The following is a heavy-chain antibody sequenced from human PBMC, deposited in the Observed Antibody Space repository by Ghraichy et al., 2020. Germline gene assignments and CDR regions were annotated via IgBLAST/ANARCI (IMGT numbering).Heavy chain of an antibody. D-gene: IGHD2-21*02. J-gene: IGHJ3*01. CDR2: IGGTSSSI. CDR1: GFAFNSSA. Sequence: GGSLRLSCAASGFAFNSSAINWVRQTPGKGLEWISYIGGTSSSIYYADSMKGRVTISRDNAKKSVYLQINSLRAEDTAVYYCARDRGDLCGDDCANPRRYVWGQGTLVTVSS. V-gene: IGHV3-21*01. CDR3: ARDRGDLCGDDCANPRRYV.